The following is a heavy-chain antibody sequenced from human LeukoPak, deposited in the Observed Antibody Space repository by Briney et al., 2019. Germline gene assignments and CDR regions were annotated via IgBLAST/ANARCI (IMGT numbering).Heavy chain of an antibody. CDR1: GGSFSGYY. J-gene: IGHJ3*02. Sequence: PSETLSLTCAVYGGSFSGYYWSWIRQPPGKGLEWIGEINHSGSTNYNPSLKSRVTISVDTSKNQFSLKLSSVTAADTAVYYCAIKDGYKNAFDIWGQGTMATVSS. CDR2: INHSGST. V-gene: IGHV4-34*01. D-gene: IGHD5-24*01. CDR3: AIKDGYKNAFDI.